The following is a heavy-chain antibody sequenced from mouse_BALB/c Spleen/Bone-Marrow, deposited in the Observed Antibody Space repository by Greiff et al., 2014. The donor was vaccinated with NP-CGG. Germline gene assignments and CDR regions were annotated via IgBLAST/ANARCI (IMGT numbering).Heavy chain of an antibody. CDR2: IWADGST. CDR1: GFSLTSYG. D-gene: IGHD1-2*01. J-gene: IGHJ4*01. Sequence: VQLVESGPGLVGPSQSLSITCTVSGFSLTSYGVYWVRQPPGKGLEWLGVIWADGSTNYYWALMSRLSNSKDNSKSQVFLKMNSLQTDDTAMYYCSRITTATEAMDYWGQGTSVTVSS. V-gene: IGHV2-9*02. CDR3: SRITTATEAMDY.